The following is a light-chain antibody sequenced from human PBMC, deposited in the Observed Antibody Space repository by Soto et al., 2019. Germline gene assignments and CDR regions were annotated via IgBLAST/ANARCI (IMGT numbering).Light chain of an antibody. CDR2: QDS. CDR1: KLGDKY. J-gene: IGLJ2*01. V-gene: IGLV3-1*01. CDR3: QAWDSSTLVV. Sequence: SYELTQPPSVSVSPGQTASITCSGGKLGDKYACWYQQKPGQSPVLVIYQDSKRPSGIPERFSGSNSGNTATLTISGTQAMDEADYYCQAWDSSTLVVFGGRTKLTVL.